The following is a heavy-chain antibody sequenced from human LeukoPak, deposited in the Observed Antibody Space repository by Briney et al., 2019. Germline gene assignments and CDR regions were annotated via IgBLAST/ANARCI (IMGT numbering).Heavy chain of an antibody. CDR3: ARVGDYGDYGDAFDI. D-gene: IGHD4-17*01. CDR1: GFTVSSNY. Sequence: GGSLRLSCAASGFTVSSNYMSWVRQAPGKGLEWVSVIYSGGSTYYADSVKGRFTISRDNSKNTLYLQMNSLRAEDTAVYYCARVGDYGDYGDAFDIWGQGTMVTVSS. J-gene: IGHJ3*02. V-gene: IGHV3-66*01. CDR2: IYSGGST.